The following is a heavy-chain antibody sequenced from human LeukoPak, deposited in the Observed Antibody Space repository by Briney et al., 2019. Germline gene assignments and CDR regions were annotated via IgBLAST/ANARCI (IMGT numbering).Heavy chain of an antibody. CDR2: ISDSGDKT. J-gene: IGHJ4*02. V-gene: IGHV3-23*01. CDR3: AKDGGGYCNNSSC. CDR1: GVTVSSNY. Sequence: GGSLRLSCAASGVTVSSNYMSWGRQAPGKGLECVSAISDSGDKTDYADSVRGRFTIYRDNSKDTLYLQMNSLGAADTAVYYCAKDGGGYCNNSSCWGQGTLVTVSS. D-gene: IGHD2-2*01.